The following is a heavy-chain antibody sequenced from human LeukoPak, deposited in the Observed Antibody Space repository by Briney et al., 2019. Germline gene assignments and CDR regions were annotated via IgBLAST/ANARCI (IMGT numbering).Heavy chain of an antibody. CDR1: GFTDSSNY. D-gene: IGHD3-3*01. CDR2: IYSGGNT. CDR3: ARDGDYDFWSGYRFDY. V-gene: IGHV3-66*02. Sequence: PGGSLRLSCAASGFTDSSNYMSWVRQAPGKGLEWVSVIYSGGNTYYADSVKGRFTISRDNSKNTLYLQMNSLRAEDTAVYYCARDGDYDFWSGYRFDYWGQGTLVTVCS. J-gene: IGHJ4*02.